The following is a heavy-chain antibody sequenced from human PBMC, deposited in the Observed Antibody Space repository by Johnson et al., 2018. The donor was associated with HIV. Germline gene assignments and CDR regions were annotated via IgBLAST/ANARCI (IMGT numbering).Heavy chain of an antibody. Sequence: VQLVESGGGVVQPGRSLRLSCAASGFTFSSYAMHWVRQAPGKGLEWVAVISYDGSNKYYADSVKGRFTISRDNSKNTLYLQMNSRGAEDTAVYYCARDGGIHSSRVVRAFDIWGQGTMVTVSS. J-gene: IGHJ3*02. CDR3: ARDGGIHSSRVVRAFDI. D-gene: IGHD6-13*01. CDR1: GFTFSSYA. V-gene: IGHV3-30-3*01. CDR2: ISYDGSNK.